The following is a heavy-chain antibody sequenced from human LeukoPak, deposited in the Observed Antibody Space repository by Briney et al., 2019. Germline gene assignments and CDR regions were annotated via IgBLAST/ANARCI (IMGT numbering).Heavy chain of an antibody. D-gene: IGHD3-22*01. Sequence: GGSLRLSCAASGFTVSSNYMSWVRQAPGKGLEWVSVIYSGGSTYYADSVKGRFTISRHNSKNTLYLQMNSLRAEDTAVYYCARVSLTYYYDSSALPDAFGIWGQGTMVTVSS. J-gene: IGHJ3*02. V-gene: IGHV3-53*04. CDR3: ARVSLTYYYDSSALPDAFGI. CDR2: IYSGGST. CDR1: GFTVSSNY.